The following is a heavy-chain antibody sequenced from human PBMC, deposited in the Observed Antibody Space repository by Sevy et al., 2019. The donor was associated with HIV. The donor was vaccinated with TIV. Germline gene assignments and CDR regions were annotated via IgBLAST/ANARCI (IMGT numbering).Heavy chain of an antibody. D-gene: IGHD3-3*01. CDR3: ARVFGAITIFGVVMHWFDP. J-gene: IGHJ5*02. Sequence: ASVKVSCKASGYTFTSYGISWVRQAPGQGLEWMGWISAYNGNTNYAQKLQGRVTMTTDTSTSTAYMELRSLGSDDTAVYYCARVFGAITIFGVVMHWFDPWGQGTLVTVSS. CDR2: ISAYNGNT. V-gene: IGHV1-18*01. CDR1: GYTFTSYG.